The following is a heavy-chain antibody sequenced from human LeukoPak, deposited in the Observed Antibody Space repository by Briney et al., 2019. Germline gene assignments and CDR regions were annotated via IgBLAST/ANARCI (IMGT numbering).Heavy chain of an antibody. J-gene: IGHJ6*02. D-gene: IGHD3-10*01. V-gene: IGHV4-34*01. Sequence: SETLSLTCAVYGGSSSGYYWSWIRQPPGKGLEWIGEINHSGSTNYNPSLKSRVTISVDTSKNQFSLKLSSVTAADTAVYYCARDRRMVRGVQRNCYYYYGMDVWGQGTTVTVSS. CDR1: GGSSSGYY. CDR2: INHSGST. CDR3: ARDRRMVRGVQRNCYYYYGMDV.